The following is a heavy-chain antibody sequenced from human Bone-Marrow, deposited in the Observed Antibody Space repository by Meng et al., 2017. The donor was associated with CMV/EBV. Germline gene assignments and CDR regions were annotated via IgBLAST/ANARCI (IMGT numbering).Heavy chain of an antibody. CDR3: ARGRRAGQLVLPHFDY. Sequence: SVKVSCKASRGTFSSYAISWVRQAPGQGLEWMGGVIPIFGTANYAQKFQGRVTITTDESTSTAYMELSSLRSEDTAVYYCARGRRAGQLVLPHFDYWGQGTLVTVSS. CDR2: VIPIFGTA. V-gene: IGHV1-69*05. CDR1: RGTFSSYA. J-gene: IGHJ4*02. D-gene: IGHD6-6*01.